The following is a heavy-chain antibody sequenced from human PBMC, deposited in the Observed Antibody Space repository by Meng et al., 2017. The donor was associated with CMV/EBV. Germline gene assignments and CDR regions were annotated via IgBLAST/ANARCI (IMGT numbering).Heavy chain of an antibody. CDR1: GYTFTGYY. J-gene: IGHJ5*02. V-gene: IGHV1-2*02. CDR3: ARGPLGEYSNYDAP. Sequence: QGQRVQAGAEVKKPGASVKVSCKASGYTFTGYYMHWVRQAPGQGLEWMGWINPNSGGTNYAQKFQGRVTMTRDTSISTAYMELSRLRSDDTAVYYCARGPLGEYSNYDAPWGQGTLVTVSS. D-gene: IGHD4-11*01. CDR2: INPNSGGT.